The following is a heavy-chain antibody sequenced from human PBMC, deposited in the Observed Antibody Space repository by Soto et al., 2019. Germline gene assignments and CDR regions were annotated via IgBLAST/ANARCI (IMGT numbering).Heavy chain of an antibody. CDR2: ISDDGVSK. V-gene: IGHV3-30*03. J-gene: IGHJ4*02. Sequence: GGSLRLSCAASGFTFSNYGMHWVRQAPGKGLERVAAISDDGVSKYYADSVQGRFTISRDNSESAVFLQMNSLRPDDTALYFCARAYYFGSGTSYTLYYWGQGTQVTVSS. CDR1: GFTFSNYG. D-gene: IGHD3-10*01. CDR3: ARAYYFGSGTSYTLYY.